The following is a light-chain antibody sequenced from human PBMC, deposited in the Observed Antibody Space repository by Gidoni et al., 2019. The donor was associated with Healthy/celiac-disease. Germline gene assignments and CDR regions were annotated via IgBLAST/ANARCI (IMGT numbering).Light chain of an antibody. Sequence: ELVLTHSPGTLSSSPGERATLSCRASQSVSSSYLAWYQQKPGQAPRLLNYGASSRTTGTPDRFSGSGAGTDFTITISRLEPEDFAVYYCQRYGSSPRTFGQGTKVEIK. V-gene: IGKV3-20*01. J-gene: IGKJ1*01. CDR3: QRYGSSPRT. CDR2: GAS. CDR1: QSVSSSY.